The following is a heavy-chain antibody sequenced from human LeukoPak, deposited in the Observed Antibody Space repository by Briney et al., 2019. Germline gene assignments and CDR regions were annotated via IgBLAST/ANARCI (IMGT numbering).Heavy chain of an antibody. J-gene: IGHJ5*02. Sequence: SETLSLTCTVSGGSISSGSYYWSWIRQPAGKGLEWIGRIYTSGSTKYNPSLKSRVTISVDTSKNQFSLKLSSVTAADTAFYYCARAGYSGDDFRSWGQGTLVTVSS. D-gene: IGHD5-12*01. CDR2: IYTSGST. CDR1: GGSISSGSYY. CDR3: ARAGYSGDDFRS. V-gene: IGHV4-61*02.